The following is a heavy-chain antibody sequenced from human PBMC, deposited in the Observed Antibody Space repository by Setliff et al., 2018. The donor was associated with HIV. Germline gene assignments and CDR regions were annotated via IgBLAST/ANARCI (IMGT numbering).Heavy chain of an antibody. V-gene: IGHV5-51*01. D-gene: IGHD3-22*01. CDR2: IYPGDSDT. Sequence: GESLKLSCKGSGYSFTSYWIGWVRQMPGKGLEWMGIIYPGDSDTKYSPSFQGQVTISADKSISTAYLQWSSLKASDTAMYYCARLYDTSGYYSGFLDYWGQGALVTVSS. CDR1: GYSFTSYW. CDR3: ARLYDTSGYYSGFLDY. J-gene: IGHJ4*02.